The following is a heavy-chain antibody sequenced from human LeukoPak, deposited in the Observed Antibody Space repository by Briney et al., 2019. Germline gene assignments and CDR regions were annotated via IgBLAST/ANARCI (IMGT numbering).Heavy chain of an antibody. V-gene: IGHV3-74*01. CDR1: GFTFRSYW. CDR2: INSDGSST. CDR3: ASTDDYADENY. Sequence: GGSLRLSCAASGFTFRSYWMHWVRQAPGKGLVWVSRINSDGSSTNYADSVKGRFTISRDNAKNTLYLQMNSLRAEDTAIYYCASTDDYADENYWGQGTLVTVSS. J-gene: IGHJ4*02. D-gene: IGHD4-17*01.